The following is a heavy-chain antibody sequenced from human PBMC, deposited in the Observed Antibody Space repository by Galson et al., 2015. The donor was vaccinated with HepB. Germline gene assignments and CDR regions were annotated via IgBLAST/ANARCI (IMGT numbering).Heavy chain of an antibody. Sequence: SVKVSCKASGYTFTSYHMHWVRQAPGQGLEWMGIINPSGGSTSYAQKFQGRVTMTRDTSTSTVYMELSSLRSEDTAVYYCARDSSRVRPSDIVVVPAAYYYYYYMDVWGKGTTVTVSS. CDR3: ARDSSRVRPSDIVVVPAAYYYYYYMDV. CDR1: GYTFTSYH. J-gene: IGHJ6*03. CDR2: INPSGGST. D-gene: IGHD2-2*01. V-gene: IGHV1-46*01.